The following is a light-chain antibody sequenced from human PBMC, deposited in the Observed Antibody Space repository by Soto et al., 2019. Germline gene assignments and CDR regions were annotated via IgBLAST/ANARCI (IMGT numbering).Light chain of an antibody. CDR3: QQYNNWPLT. CDR1: QSVSSN. V-gene: IGKV3-15*01. Sequence: EIVLTQSPGTLSVSPGERATLSCRASQSVSSNLAWYQQKPGQAPRLLIYDASTRATGIPARFSGSGSGTEFTLTISSLQSEDFAVYYCQQYNNWPLTFGGGTKVDIK. J-gene: IGKJ4*01. CDR2: DAS.